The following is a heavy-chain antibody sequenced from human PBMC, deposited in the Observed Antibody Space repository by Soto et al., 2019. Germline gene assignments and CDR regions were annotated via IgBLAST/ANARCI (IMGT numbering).Heavy chain of an antibody. J-gene: IGHJ4*02. CDR1: GYTLTIYD. V-gene: IGHV1-8*01. Sequence: SVKVSCKASGYTLTIYDINWVRQSTGQGLEWMGWMNPNSGNTGYAQKFQGRVTMTRNTSISTAYMELSSLRSEDTAVYYCARGPRYCSGGSCYTPLDYWGQGTLVTVSS. D-gene: IGHD2-15*01. CDR2: MNPNSGNT. CDR3: ARGPRYCSGGSCYTPLDY.